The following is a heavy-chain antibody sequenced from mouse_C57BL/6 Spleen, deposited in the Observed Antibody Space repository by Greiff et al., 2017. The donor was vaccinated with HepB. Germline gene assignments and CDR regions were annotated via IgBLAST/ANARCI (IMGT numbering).Heavy chain of an antibody. Sequence: LQESGPGLVKPSQSLSLTCSVTGYSITSGYYWNWIRQFPGNKLEWMGYISYDGSNNYNPSLKNRISITRDTSKNQFFLKLNSVTTEDTATYYCARDGTYYNYFDYWGQGTTLTVSS. V-gene: IGHV3-6*01. CDR2: ISYDGSN. D-gene: IGHD2-12*01. CDR1: GYSITSGYY. J-gene: IGHJ2*01. CDR3: ARDGTYYNYFDY.